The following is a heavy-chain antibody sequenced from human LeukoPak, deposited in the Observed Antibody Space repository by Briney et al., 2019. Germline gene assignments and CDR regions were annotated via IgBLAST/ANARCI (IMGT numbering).Heavy chain of an antibody. CDR1: GYSISSGYY. CDR2: IYTRGST. V-gene: IGHV4-61*02. Sequence: SETLSLTCTVSGYSISSGYYWGWIRQPAGKGLQWIGRIYTRGSTNYNPSLKSRVTISVDTSKNQFSLELGSVTAADTAVYYCARTHYLRFLEDYFYYYLDVWGKGTTVTVSS. CDR3: ARTHYLRFLEDYFYYYLDV. D-gene: IGHD3-3*01. J-gene: IGHJ6*03.